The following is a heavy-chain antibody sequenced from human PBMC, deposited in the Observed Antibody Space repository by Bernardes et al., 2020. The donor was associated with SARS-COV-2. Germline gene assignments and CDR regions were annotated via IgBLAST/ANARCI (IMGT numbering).Heavy chain of an antibody. CDR3: ARDVHSGSYYNGMDV. D-gene: IGHD1-26*01. J-gene: IGHJ6*02. V-gene: IGHV4-34*01. CDR1: GGSFSGYY. Sequence: SETLSLTCADYGGSFSGYYWSWIRQPPGKGLEWIGEINHSGSTNYNPSLKSRVTISVDTSKNQFSLKLSSVTAADTAVYYCARDVHSGSYYNGMDVWGQGTTVTVSS. CDR2: INHSGST.